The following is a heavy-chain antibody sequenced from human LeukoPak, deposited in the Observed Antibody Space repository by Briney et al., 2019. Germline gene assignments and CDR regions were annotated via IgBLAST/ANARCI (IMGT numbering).Heavy chain of an antibody. CDR3: ARGGDSRAHYDY. CDR1: GGTFSSYA. Sequence: SVKVSCKASGGTFSSYAISWVRQAPGQGLEWMGGIIPIFGTANYAQKFQGRVTITADKSTSTAYMELSSLRSEEEAVYYCARGGDSRAHYDYWGQGTLVTVSS. CDR2: IIPIFGTA. D-gene: IGHD2-21*02. J-gene: IGHJ4*02. V-gene: IGHV1-69*06.